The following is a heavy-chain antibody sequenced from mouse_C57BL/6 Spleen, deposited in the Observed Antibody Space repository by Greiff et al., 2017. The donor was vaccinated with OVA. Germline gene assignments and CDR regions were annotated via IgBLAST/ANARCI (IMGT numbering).Heavy chain of an antibody. Sequence: QVQLQQSGAELVRPGASVTLSCKASGYTFTDYEMHWVKQTPVHGLEWIGAIDPDTGGTAYNQKFKGKAILTADKSSSTAYMELRSLPSEDSAVYYCARYLLITTVVATNYWGQGTTLTVSS. V-gene: IGHV1-15*01. CDR1: GYTFTDYE. J-gene: IGHJ2*01. D-gene: IGHD1-1*01. CDR2: IDPDTGGT. CDR3: ARYLLITTVVATNY.